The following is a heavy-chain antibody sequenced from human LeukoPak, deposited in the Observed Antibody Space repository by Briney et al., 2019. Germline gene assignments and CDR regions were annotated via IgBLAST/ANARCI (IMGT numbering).Heavy chain of an antibody. D-gene: IGHD3-22*01. J-gene: IGHJ4*02. CDR3: ARESPSGYYNRPIDY. Sequence: PSETLSLTCTVSGASISSYYWSWIRQPPGKGLEWIGDIYYSGSIKYNPSLKSRVTMSVDTSKNQFSLKLSSVTAADTAIYYCARESPSGYYNRPIDYWGQGTLVTVSS. CDR2: IYYSGSI. V-gene: IGHV4-59*01. CDR1: GASISSYY.